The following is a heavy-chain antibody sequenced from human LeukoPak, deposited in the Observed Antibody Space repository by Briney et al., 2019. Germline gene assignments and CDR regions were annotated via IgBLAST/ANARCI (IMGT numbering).Heavy chain of an antibody. CDR3: ARDLKIGWALLLAFDY. Sequence: GASVKVSCKASGYTFTGYYTHWVRLAPGQGLEWMGWINPNSGGTNYAQKFQGRVTMTRDTSISTAYMELSRLRSDDTAVYYCARDLKIGWALLLAFDYWGQGTLVTVSS. V-gene: IGHV1-2*02. CDR2: INPNSGGT. CDR1: GYTFTGYY. J-gene: IGHJ4*02. D-gene: IGHD1-26*01.